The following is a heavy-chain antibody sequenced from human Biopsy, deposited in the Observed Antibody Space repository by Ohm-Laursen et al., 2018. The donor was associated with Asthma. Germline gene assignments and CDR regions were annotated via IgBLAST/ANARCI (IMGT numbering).Heavy chain of an antibody. J-gene: IGHJ5*02. CDR2: IYWDDYN. V-gene: IGHV2-5*02. CDR1: GFSLRTPGVG. D-gene: IGHD3-9*01. Sequence: PPQTLTLTCSFSGFSLRTPGVGVGWIRQSPGKALEWLARIYWDDYNLFRPSLKRKLTITKDPSKNQVVLTMTKMDPVDSGTYYCALSQDSGFDDHSPSWFDPWGQGTLVTVSS. CDR3: ALSQDSGFDDHSPSWFDP.